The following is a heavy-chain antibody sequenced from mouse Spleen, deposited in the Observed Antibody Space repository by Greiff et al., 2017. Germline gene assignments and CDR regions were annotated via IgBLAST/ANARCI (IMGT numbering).Heavy chain of an antibody. V-gene: IGHV1-12*01. CDR1: GYTFTSYN. CDR2: IYPGNGDT. D-gene: IGHD1-1*01. Sequence: QVQLQQPGAELVKPGASVKMSCKASGYTFTSYNMHWVKQTPGQGLEWIGAIYPGNGDTSYNQKFKGKATLTADKSSSTAYMQLSSLTSEDSAVYYCAREITTVVAIDYWGQGTTLTVSS. J-gene: IGHJ2*01. CDR3: AREITTVVAIDY.